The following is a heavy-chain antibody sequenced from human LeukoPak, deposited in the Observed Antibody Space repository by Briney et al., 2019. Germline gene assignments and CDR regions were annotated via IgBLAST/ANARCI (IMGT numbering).Heavy chain of an antibody. V-gene: IGHV4-59*01. CDR2: ISYSGST. CDR3: ARDQSLWTGYYIWDYFDP. CDR1: GDSIRSYH. J-gene: IGHJ5*02. D-gene: IGHD3/OR15-3a*01. Sequence: PSETLPLTCSVSGDSIRSYHWSWIRQPPGKGLEWIGYISYSGSTKYNPSLKSRVSISVDTSKNQFSLNLTSVTAADTAVYYCARDQSLWTGYYIWDYFDPWGQGTLVTVSS.